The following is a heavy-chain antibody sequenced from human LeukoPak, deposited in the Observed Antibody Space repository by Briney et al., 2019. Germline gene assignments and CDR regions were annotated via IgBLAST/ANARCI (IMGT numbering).Heavy chain of an antibody. CDR2: INHSGST. CDR3: ARCTSGWYYYYGMDV. D-gene: IGHD6-19*01. Sequence: SETLSLTCAVYGGSFSGYYWSWIRQPPGKGLEWIGEINHSGSTNYNPSLKSRVTISVDTSKNQFSLKLSSVSAADTAVYYCARCTSGWYYYYGMDVWGQGTTVTVSS. CDR1: GGSFSGYY. V-gene: IGHV4-34*01. J-gene: IGHJ6*02.